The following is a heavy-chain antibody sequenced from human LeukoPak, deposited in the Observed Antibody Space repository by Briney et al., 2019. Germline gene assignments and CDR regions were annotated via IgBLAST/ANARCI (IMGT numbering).Heavy chain of an antibody. CDR1: GFSFRSFT. V-gene: IGHV3-23*01. Sequence: GGSLRLSCAASGFSFRSFTMHWVRQAPGKGLEWVSGISDSDADTHYADSVKGRFAISRDNSKNTVYLQMSSLRVEDTALYYCAKDFVRGTLTGAFDVWGRGAMVTVST. CDR2: ISDSDADT. J-gene: IGHJ3*01. CDR3: AKDFVRGTLTGAFDV. D-gene: IGHD3-10*01.